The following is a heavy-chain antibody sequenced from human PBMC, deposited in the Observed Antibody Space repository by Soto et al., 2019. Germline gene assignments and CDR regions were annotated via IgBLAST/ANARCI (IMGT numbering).Heavy chain of an antibody. CDR1: GGSISSGNYY. CDR2: MYYSAMP. D-gene: IGHD2-2*02. V-gene: IGHV4-30-4*01. Sequence: TLFLNCXGPGGSISSGNYYWSWLRQPPGKGLEWIGYMYYSAMPYYNPSLKSRVSISVDTSKNQFSLSMTSVTAADTAVYYCARGAAILFYYFDFWGQGTLVTVSS. J-gene: IGHJ4*02. CDR3: ARGAAILFYYFDF.